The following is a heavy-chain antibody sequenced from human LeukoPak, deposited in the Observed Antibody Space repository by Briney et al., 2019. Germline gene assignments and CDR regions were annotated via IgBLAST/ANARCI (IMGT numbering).Heavy chain of an antibody. CDR1: GYTFTAFF. J-gene: IGHJ4*02. D-gene: IGHD5-18*01. CDR2: INPNSGGT. CDR3: ARIHDTSMGKFDY. Sequence: ASVNVSCKASGYTFTAFFMHWVRQAPGQGREGMGWINPNSGGTNYAQKFQGRVTMTRDTSISTAYMELSSLRSDDTAVYYCARIHDTSMGKFDYWGQGTLVTVSS. V-gene: IGHV1-2*02.